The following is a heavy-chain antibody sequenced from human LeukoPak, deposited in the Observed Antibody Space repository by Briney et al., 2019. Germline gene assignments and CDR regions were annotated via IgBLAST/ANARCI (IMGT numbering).Heavy chain of an antibody. Sequence: AGGSLRLSCAASGFTFTNYWMHWVRQAPGMGLVWVSRLPPDELGIIYADSVKGRFTVSRDNAKNTVYLQMNNLRVDDTAMYYCVGTIASRGSEYWGQGALVTVS. V-gene: IGHV3-74*01. CDR2: LPPDELGI. D-gene: IGHD6-6*01. J-gene: IGHJ4*02. CDR1: GFTFTNYW. CDR3: VGTIASRGSEY.